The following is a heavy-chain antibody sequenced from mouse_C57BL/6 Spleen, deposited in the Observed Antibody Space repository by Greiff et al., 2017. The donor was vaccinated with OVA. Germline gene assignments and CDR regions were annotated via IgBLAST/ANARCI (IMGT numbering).Heavy chain of an antibody. Sequence: ESGPGLVKPSQSLSLTCSVTGYSITSGYYWNWIRQFPGNKLEWMGYISYDGSNNYNPSLKNRISITRDTSKNQFFLKLNSVTTEDTATYYCARERGDFDYWGQGTTLTVSS. J-gene: IGHJ2*01. CDR1: GYSITSGYY. CDR2: ISYDGSN. V-gene: IGHV3-6*01. CDR3: ARERGDFDY.